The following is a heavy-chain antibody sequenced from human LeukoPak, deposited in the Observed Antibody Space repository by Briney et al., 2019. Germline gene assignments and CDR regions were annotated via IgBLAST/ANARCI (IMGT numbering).Heavy chain of an antibody. CDR2: IYHSGST. D-gene: IGHD3-22*01. J-gene: IGHJ4*02. V-gene: IGHV4-4*02. Sequence: PSETLSLTCAVSGGSISSSNWWSWVRQPPGKGLEWIGEIYHSGSTNYNPSLKSRVTISVDTSKNQFSLKLSSVTAADTAVYYCARINYFDSSGYYNSDYWGQGTLVTVSS. CDR3: ARINYFDSSGYYNSDY. CDR1: GGSISSSNW.